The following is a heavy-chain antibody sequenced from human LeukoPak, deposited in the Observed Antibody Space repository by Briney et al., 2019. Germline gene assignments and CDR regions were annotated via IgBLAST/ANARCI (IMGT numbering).Heavy chain of an antibody. Sequence: GGSLRLSCVASGFTFNSYWMTWVRQAPGKGLEWVADINQDGGGTYYVDSVKGRFAITRDNAKNSLYLQMNSLRAEDTAVYYCARPGIAVAGTEDYWGQGTLVTVSS. CDR2: INQDGGGT. J-gene: IGHJ4*02. CDR1: GFTFNSYW. V-gene: IGHV3-7*01. CDR3: ARPGIAVAGTEDY. D-gene: IGHD6-19*01.